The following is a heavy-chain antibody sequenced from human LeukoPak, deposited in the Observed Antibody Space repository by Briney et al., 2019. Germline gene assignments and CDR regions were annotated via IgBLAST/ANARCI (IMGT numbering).Heavy chain of an antibody. Sequence: PGGSLRLSCAASGFTFSSYGMHWVRQAPGKGLEWVAVIWYDGSNKYYADSVKGRFTISRDNSKNTLYLQMNSLRAEDTAVYYCARRIPEFYDSSCLIDYWGQGTLVTVSS. CDR3: ARRIPEFYDSSCLIDY. CDR2: IWYDGSNK. D-gene: IGHD3-22*01. CDR1: GFTFSSYG. V-gene: IGHV3-33*01. J-gene: IGHJ4*02.